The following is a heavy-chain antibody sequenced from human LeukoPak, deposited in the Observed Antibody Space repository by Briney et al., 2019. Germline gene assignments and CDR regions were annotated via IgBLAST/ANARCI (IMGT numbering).Heavy chain of an antibody. CDR2: ISSSSSTI. J-gene: IGHJ4*02. CDR1: GFTFSSYS. CDR3: ARVLVVYDFRSGYQHTPNYGEDY. Sequence: GGSLRLSCAASGFTFSSYSMNWVRQAPGKGLEWVSYISSSSSTIYYADSVKGRFTISRDNAKNSLYLQMNSLRAEDTAVYYCARVLVVYDFRSGYQHTPNYGEDYWGQGTLVTVSS. D-gene: IGHD3-3*01. V-gene: IGHV3-48*01.